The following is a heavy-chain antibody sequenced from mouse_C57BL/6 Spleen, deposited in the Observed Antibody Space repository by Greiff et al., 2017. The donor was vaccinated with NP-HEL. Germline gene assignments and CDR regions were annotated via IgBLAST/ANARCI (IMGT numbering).Heavy chain of an antibody. CDR3: ARQDYSNYDYAMDY. D-gene: IGHD2-5*01. Sequence: EVKVVESGGGLVKPGGSLKLSCAASGFTFSDYGMHWVRQAPEKGLEWVAYISSGSSTIDYADTVKGRFTISRDNAKNTLFLQMTSLRSEDTAMYYCARQDYSNYDYAMDYWGQGTSVTVSS. CDR2: ISSGSSTI. V-gene: IGHV5-17*01. J-gene: IGHJ4*01. CDR1: GFTFSDYG.